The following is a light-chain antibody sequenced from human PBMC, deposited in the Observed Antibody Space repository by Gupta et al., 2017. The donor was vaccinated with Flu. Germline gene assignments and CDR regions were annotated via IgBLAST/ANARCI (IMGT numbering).Light chain of an antibody. CDR1: SGNISNNY. J-gene: IGLJ2*01. CDR3: QSYDGSRHGV. CDR2: DDD. Sequence: NFMLTQPHSVSESPGKTVTISCTRSSGNISNNYVQWYQQRPGSAPTTVIYDDDQRPSGVPDRFSGSIDRSSNSASLTISGLKTEDEADYYCQSYDGSRHGVFGGGTKLTVL. V-gene: IGLV6-57*03.